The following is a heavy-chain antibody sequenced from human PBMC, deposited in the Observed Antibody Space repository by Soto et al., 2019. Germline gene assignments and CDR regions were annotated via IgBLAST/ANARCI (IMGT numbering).Heavy chain of an antibody. CDR1: GGSISSYY. CDR2: IYYSGST. D-gene: IGHD2-8*01. Sequence: SETLSLTCTVSGGSISSYYWSWIRQPPGKGLEWIGYIYYSGSTNYNPSLKSRVTISVDTSKNQFSLKLSSVTAADTAVYYCARLRGYCTNGVCYNPYYYYYMDVWGKGTTVTVSS. CDR3: ARLRGYCTNGVCYNPYYYYYMDV. J-gene: IGHJ6*03. V-gene: IGHV4-59*08.